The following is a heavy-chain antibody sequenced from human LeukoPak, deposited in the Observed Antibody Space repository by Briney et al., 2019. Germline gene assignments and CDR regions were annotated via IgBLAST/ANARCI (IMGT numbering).Heavy chain of an antibody. Sequence: GGSLRLSCAASGFTFSSYAMHWVRQAPGKGLEWVAVISYDGSNKYYADSVKGRFTISRDNSKNPLYLQMNSLRAEDTAVYYCAKDQPYDYVWGSYRYDAFDIWGQGTMVTVSS. CDR2: ISYDGSNK. V-gene: IGHV3-30-3*01. CDR1: GFTFSSYA. D-gene: IGHD3-16*02. CDR3: AKDQPYDYVWGSYRYDAFDI. J-gene: IGHJ3*02.